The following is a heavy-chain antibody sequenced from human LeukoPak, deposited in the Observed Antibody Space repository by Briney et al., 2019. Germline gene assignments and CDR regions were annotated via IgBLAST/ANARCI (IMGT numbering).Heavy chain of an antibody. V-gene: IGHV3-15*01. CDR3: TTDFLDYYYDSSGSTLFDY. CDR2: IKRKTDDGTT. CDR1: GFTLSNAL. D-gene: IGHD3-22*01. Sequence: PGGALRLSCAASGFTLSNALMSAVRQALGRGVEWVGRIKRKTDDGTTDYAATVKGRFTISRDDSKNTLYLQMNSLKTEDTAVYYCTTDFLDYYYDSSGSTLFDYWGQGTLVTVSS. J-gene: IGHJ4*02.